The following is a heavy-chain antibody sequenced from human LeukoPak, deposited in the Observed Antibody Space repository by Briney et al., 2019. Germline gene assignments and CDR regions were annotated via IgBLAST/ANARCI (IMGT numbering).Heavy chain of an antibody. J-gene: IGHJ4*01. Sequence: GGSLRHTCAASGFTFRSHGIHWVRQAPGKGLEWAAVISYDGSKKDYADSVKGRFTISRDSSKNTVYLQMNSLRTEDTAFYYCARHLSESYSVDYWGKRILVTVSS. CDR1: GFTFRSHG. D-gene: IGHD3-10*01. V-gene: IGHV3-30-3*01. CDR3: ARHLSESYSVDY. CDR2: ISYDGSKK.